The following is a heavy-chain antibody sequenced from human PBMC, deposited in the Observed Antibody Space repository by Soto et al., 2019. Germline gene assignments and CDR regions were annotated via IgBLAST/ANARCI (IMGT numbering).Heavy chain of an antibody. CDR1: GGTFSSYA. CDR2: IIPIFGTA. J-gene: IGHJ3*02. D-gene: IGHD6-13*01. V-gene: IGHV1-69*01. CDR3: AREGYSSSWDTDDAFDI. Sequence: QVQLVQSGAEVKKPGSSVKVSCTASGGTFSSYAISWVRQAPGQGLEWMGGIIPIFGTANYAQKFQGRVTITADESTSTAYMELSSLRSEDTAVYYCAREGYSSSWDTDDAFDIWGQGTMVTVSS.